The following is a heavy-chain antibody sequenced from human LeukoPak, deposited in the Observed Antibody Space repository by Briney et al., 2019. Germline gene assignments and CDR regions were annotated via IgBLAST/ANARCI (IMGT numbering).Heavy chain of an antibody. D-gene: IGHD3-22*01. CDR1: GYTFTSYG. Sequence: ASVKVSCKASGYTFTSYGISWVRQAPGQGLEWMGGIIPIFGTANYAQKFQGRVTITADESTSTAYMELSSLRSEDTAVYYCANGYYYDSSGYFYWGQGTLVTVSS. CDR3: ANGYYYDSSGYFY. V-gene: IGHV1-69*13. CDR2: IIPIFGTA. J-gene: IGHJ4*02.